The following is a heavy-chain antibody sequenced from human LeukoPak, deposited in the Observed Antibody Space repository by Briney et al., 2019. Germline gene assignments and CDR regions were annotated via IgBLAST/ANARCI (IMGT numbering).Heavy chain of an antibody. J-gene: IGHJ4*02. CDR2: TKSKTNGGTT. V-gene: IGHV3-15*01. CDR3: TTDQIY. CDR1: GFTCNNAW. Sequence: PGVTLTFSCAGSGFTCNNAWMRWVRPAPGQGLEWVGLTKSKTNGGTTDYAAPVKGRITISRDNSKNELYLQMNSLKTGNRAVYYCTTDQIYWGQGTLVTVSS.